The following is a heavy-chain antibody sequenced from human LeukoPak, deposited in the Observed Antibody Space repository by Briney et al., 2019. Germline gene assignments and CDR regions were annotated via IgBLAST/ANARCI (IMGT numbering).Heavy chain of an antibody. Sequence: GGSLRLSCAASGFTFSSYAMSWVRQAPGKGLEWVSAISGSGGSTYYADSVKGRFTISRDNAKNSLYLQMNSLRAEDTAVYYCARGREDFKYRFDYWGQGTLVTVSS. V-gene: IGHV3-23*01. CDR3: ARGREDFKYRFDY. CDR2: ISGSGGST. J-gene: IGHJ4*02. D-gene: IGHD3-3*01. CDR1: GFTFSSYA.